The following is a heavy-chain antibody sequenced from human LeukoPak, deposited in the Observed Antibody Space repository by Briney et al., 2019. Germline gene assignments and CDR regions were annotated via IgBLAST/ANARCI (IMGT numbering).Heavy chain of an antibody. CDR3: AREVISIPSYFDS. D-gene: IGHD2-21*01. Sequence: GGSLRLSCAASGFTFSSYGMHWVRQAPGEGLEWVAVISYDGSNKYYADSVKGRFTISRDNSKNTLYLLMNSLIPEDTAVYYCAREVISIPSYFDSWGQGTLVTVS. CDR2: ISYDGSNK. J-gene: IGHJ4*02. V-gene: IGHV3-30*03. CDR1: GFTFSSYG.